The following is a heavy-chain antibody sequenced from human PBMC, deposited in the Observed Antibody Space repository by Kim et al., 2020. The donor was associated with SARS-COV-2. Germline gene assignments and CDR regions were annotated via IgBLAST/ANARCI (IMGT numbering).Heavy chain of an antibody. D-gene: IGHD3-10*01. CDR1: AYTFTDYY. J-gene: IGHJ4*02. CDR2: INPNTGGT. V-gene: IGHV1-2*06. CDR3: ARESGDGSGSYDY. Sequence: ASVKVSCKASAYTFTDYYIHWVRQAPGQGLEWMGRINPNTGGTNYAQKFQGRVTMTRDTSITTAYMDLSSLRSDDTAVYYCARESGDGSGSYDYWGQGTLVTVSS.